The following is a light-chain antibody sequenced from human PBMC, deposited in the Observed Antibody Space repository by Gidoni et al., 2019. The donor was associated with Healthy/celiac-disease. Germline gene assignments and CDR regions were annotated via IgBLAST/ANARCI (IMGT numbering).Light chain of an antibody. CDR2: EGS. CDR3: CSYAGSSTYVV. CDR1: SRDVGSYNL. Sequence: QSALTQPASVSGSPGQSITISCTGTSRDVGSYNLVSLYQQHPGKAPKLMIYEGSKRPSGVSTRFSGSKSGNTASLTISGLQAEDEADYYCCSYAGSSTYVVFGGGTKLTVL. J-gene: IGLJ2*01. V-gene: IGLV2-23*01.